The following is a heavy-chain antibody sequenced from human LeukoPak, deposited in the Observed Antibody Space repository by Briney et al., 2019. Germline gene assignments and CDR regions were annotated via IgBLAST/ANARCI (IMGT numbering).Heavy chain of an antibody. CDR2: ISYDAART. V-gene: IGHV3-30-3*01. CDR1: GFTFSDYT. D-gene: IGHD5-12*01. CDR3: ARDYEWVRSLDY. Sequence: GRSLRLSCAASGFTFSDYTMHWVRQAPGKGLEWVAAISYDAARTFYPDSVRGRLTVSRDNSKNTVYLQLNSLTTDDTAVYYCARDYEWVRSLDYWGQGTLVTVSS. J-gene: IGHJ4*02.